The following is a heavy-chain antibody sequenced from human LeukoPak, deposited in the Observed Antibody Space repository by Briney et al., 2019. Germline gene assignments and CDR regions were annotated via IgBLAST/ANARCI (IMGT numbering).Heavy chain of an antibody. Sequence: GGSLRLSCAASGFTFSSYWMHWVRQAPGKGLVWVSRINSDGSSTSYADSVKGRFTTSRDNAKNTFYLQMNSLRVEDTAVYYCLLIILGGSSQHWGQGTLVTVSS. CDR3: LLIILGGSSQH. J-gene: IGHJ1*01. D-gene: IGHD3-3*01. CDR2: INSDGSST. V-gene: IGHV3-74*01. CDR1: GFTFSSYW.